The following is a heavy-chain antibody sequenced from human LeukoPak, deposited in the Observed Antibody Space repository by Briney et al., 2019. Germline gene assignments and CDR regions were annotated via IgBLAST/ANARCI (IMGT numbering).Heavy chain of an antibody. Sequence: GGSLRLSCAASGFTFSTSWMNWVRQAPGKGLEWVANIKKDGSEKNYVDSVRGRFTISRDNAKNSLYLQMNSLRADDTAVYYCARDVTALDSWGQGTLVTVSS. CDR1: GFTFSTSW. CDR2: IKKDGSEK. D-gene: IGHD2-2*01. V-gene: IGHV3-7*01. J-gene: IGHJ4*02. CDR3: ARDVTALDS.